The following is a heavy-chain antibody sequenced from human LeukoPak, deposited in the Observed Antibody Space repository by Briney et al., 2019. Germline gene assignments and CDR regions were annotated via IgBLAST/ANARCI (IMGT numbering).Heavy chain of an antibody. J-gene: IGHJ4*02. V-gene: IGHV3-23*05. D-gene: IGHD4-17*01. Sequence: GGSLRLSCAASGFTFSSYAVTWVRQAPGKGLEWVSGISKSGNNTYYADSVAGRLTISRDNSKNTLYLQMNSLRADDTAVYYCAAAVTTGRAEHYWGQGTLVTVSS. CDR1: GFTFSSYA. CDR3: AAAVTTGRAEHY. CDR2: ISKSGNNT.